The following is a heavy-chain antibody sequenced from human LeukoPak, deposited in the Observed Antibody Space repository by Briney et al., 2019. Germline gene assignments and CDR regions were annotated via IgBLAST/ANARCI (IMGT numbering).Heavy chain of an antibody. J-gene: IGHJ4*02. D-gene: IGHD5-24*01. V-gene: IGHV3-21*01. CDR2: ISSSSSYI. CDR1: GFTFSSYS. Sequence: GGSLRLSCAASGFTFSSYSMNWVRQAPGKGLEWVSSISSSSSYIYYADSVKGRFTISRDNAKNSLDLQRNSLRAEDTAVYYCARGRDGCPSYWGQGTLVTVSS. CDR3: ARGRDGCPSY.